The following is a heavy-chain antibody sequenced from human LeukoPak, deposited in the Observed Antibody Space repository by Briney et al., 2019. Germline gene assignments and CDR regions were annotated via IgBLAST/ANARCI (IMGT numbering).Heavy chain of an antibody. V-gene: IGHV4-59*08. CDR3: ARQVTGQRYFDY. CDR2: IYYSGST. D-gene: IGHD6-25*01. Sequence: SSETLSLTCTVPGGSISSYYWSWIRQPPGKGLEWIGYIYYSGSTNYNPSLKSRVTISVDTSKNQFSLKLSSVTAADTAVYYCARQVTGQRYFDYWGQGTLVTVSS. CDR1: GGSISSYY. J-gene: IGHJ4*02.